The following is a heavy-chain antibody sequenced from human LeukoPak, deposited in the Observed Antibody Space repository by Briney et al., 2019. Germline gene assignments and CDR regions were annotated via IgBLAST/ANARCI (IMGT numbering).Heavy chain of an antibody. CDR2: INPNSGGT. Sequence: ASVKVSCKASGYTFTGYYMHWVRQAPGQGLEWMGWINPNSGGTNYAQKFQGRVTMTRDTSISTAYMELSRLRSDDTAVYYCASPVLVVAGISLHDAFDIWGQGTMVTVSP. V-gene: IGHV1-2*02. J-gene: IGHJ3*02. CDR3: ASPVLVVAGISLHDAFDI. CDR1: GYTFTGYY. D-gene: IGHD6-19*01.